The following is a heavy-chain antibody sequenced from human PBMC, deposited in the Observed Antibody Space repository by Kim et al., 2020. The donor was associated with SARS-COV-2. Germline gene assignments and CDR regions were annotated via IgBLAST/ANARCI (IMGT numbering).Heavy chain of an antibody. CDR3: ERDRWVATRYPGPSDI. D-gene: IGHD1-26*01. J-gene: IGHJ3*02. CDR2: IDTTGIHI. CDR1: GFSFSNSE. V-gene: IGHV3-48*03. Sequence: GGSLRLSCAASGFSFSNSEMNWVRQAPGKGLEWVAYIDTTGIHIYSTDAVKGRFTISRDNTKNSLFLQLSSLKVEDTALYHCERDRWVATRYPGPSDIWGQGTMVTVSS.